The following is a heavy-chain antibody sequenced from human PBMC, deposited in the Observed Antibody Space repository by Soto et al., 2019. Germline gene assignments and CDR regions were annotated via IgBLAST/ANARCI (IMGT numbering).Heavy chain of an antibody. Sequence: SVKVSCKPSGGTFSSDAITWVRQAPGQGLEWMGGIIPLFGTINYAQKFQGRVTITADKSTTTAYMELISLRSDDTAVYYCARDKSADGSGYLYYFDYWGQGTLVTVSS. J-gene: IGHJ4*02. CDR2: IIPLFGTI. CDR1: GGTFSSDA. CDR3: ARDKSADGSGYLYYFDY. D-gene: IGHD3-22*01. V-gene: IGHV1-69*06.